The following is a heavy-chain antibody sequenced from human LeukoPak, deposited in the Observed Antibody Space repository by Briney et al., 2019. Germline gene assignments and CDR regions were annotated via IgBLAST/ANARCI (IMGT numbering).Heavy chain of an antibody. V-gene: IGHV4-34*01. D-gene: IGHD5-24*01. CDR3: ARGDGWLQSDY. J-gene: IGHJ4*02. Sequence: PSETLSLTCGVYGASFSDYYWAWIRQSPGKGLEWIGEVNHSGNTNYNPSLASRLTISLDTSKNQFSLNLSSVTAADTAVYYCARGDGWLQSDYWGQGTLVTVSS. CDR2: VNHSGNT. CDR1: GASFSDYY.